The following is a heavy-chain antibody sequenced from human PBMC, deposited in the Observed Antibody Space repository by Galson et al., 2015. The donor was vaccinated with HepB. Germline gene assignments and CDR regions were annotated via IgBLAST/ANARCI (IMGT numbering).Heavy chain of an antibody. D-gene: IGHD1-20*01. J-gene: IGHJ4*02. V-gene: IGHV3-11*01. CDR1: GFTFSDYY. CDR3: ARAGGYNWNYFDY. Sequence: GFTFSDYYMNWIRQAPGKGLEWLSYISSSGYTIYYADSVKGRFTISRDNAKNSLYLQMDSLRAEDTAVYYCARAGGYNWNYFDYWGQGTLVTVSS. CDR2: ISSSGYTI.